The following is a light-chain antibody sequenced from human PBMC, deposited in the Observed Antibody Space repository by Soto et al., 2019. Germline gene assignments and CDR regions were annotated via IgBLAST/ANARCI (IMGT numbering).Light chain of an antibody. J-gene: IGKJ4*01. CDR1: QSVSNNY. Sequence: IVLMQSPGTLSLSPGETATLSCRASQSVSNNYVAWYQQKPGQAPRLLIAGATSRATCIPDRFSGSGSGTDFTLTISRLETEDFAVYYCQQYGSSPPLTFGGGSKVEIK. CDR3: QQYGSSPPLT. CDR2: GAT. V-gene: IGKV3-20*01.